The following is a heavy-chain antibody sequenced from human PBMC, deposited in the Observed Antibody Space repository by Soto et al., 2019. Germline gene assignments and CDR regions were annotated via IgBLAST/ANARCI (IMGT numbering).Heavy chain of an antibody. V-gene: IGHV4-39*01. CDR1: GGSISSSSYY. CDR2: IYYSGST. J-gene: IGHJ6*04. CDR3: ASLWSKQGAQDV. Sequence: QLQLQESGPGLVKPSETLSLTCTVSGGSISSSSYYWGWIRQPPGKGLEWIGSIYYSGSTYYNPSLRSRFTIPEDTSKNQFPLKLSSGTAADTAVYYCASLWSKQGAQDVWGKGPRSPSPQ. D-gene: IGHD1-1*01.